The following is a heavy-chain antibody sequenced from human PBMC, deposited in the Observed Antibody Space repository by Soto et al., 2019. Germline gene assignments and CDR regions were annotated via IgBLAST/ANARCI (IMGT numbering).Heavy chain of an antibody. CDR3: AHLLVSTLDFDY. CDR1: GFSLSTNGVA. J-gene: IGHJ4*02. CDR2: VYWDDDK. Sequence: QITLKESGPTLVKPTQTLTLTCTFSGFSLSTNGVALGWIRQPPGQALEWLALVYWDDDKRYSPSLKSRLTITQDTSQNQLVLTMTNMHPVDTATYYCAHLLVSTLDFDYWGQGTLVTVSS. V-gene: IGHV2-5*02. D-gene: IGHD2-8*02.